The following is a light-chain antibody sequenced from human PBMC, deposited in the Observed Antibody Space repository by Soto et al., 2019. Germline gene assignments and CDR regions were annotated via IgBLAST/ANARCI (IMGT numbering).Light chain of an antibody. CDR1: SSSIGAGYE. J-gene: IGLJ1*01. CDR2: GNG. Sequence: QSVLTQPPSVSGAPGQRVTISCSGTSSSIGAGYEVHWYHQLPGTAPKLVVSGNGNRPSGVPDRLSASKSGTSASLAIAGLQAEEEGHYYCQSYDKRLTADVFGTGTKVTVL. CDR3: QSYDKRLTADV. V-gene: IGLV1-40*01.